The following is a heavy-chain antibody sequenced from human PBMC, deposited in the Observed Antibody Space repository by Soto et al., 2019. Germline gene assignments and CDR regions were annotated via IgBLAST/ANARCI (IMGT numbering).Heavy chain of an antibody. CDR2: IKSKTDGGTT. Sequence: GGSLRLSCAASGFTFSNAWMSWVRQAPGKGLEWVGRIKSKTDGGTTDYAAPVKGRFTISRDDSKNTLYLQMNSLKTEDTAVYYCTTDLFTTFYYYMDVWGKGTTVTVSS. CDR1: GFTFSNAW. V-gene: IGHV3-15*01. D-gene: IGHD3-3*01. J-gene: IGHJ6*03. CDR3: TTDLFTTFYYYMDV.